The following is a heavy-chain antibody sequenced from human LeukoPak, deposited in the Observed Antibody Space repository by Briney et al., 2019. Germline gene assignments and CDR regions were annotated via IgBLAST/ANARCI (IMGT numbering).Heavy chain of an antibody. D-gene: IGHD6-13*01. V-gene: IGHV4-34*01. J-gene: IGHJ5*02. Sequence: SETLSLTCAVYGGSFSGYYWSWIRQPPGKGLEWIGEINHSGSTNYNPSLKSRVTISVDTSKNQFSLKLSSVTAADTAVYYCAREIRIAAEEGWFDPWGQGTLVTVSS. CDR2: INHSGST. CDR3: AREIRIAAEEGWFDP. CDR1: GGSFSGYY.